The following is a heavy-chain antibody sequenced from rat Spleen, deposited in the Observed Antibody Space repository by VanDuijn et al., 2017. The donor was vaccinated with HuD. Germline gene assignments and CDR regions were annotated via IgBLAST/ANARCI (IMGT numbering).Heavy chain of an antibody. CDR1: GFTFSNYD. CDR3: ARENFGTTFAY. D-gene: IGHD1-10*01. CDR2: ISYGDSSGHSST. V-gene: IGHV5-29*01. J-gene: IGHJ3*01. Sequence: EVQLVESDGDLVQPGRSLKLSCAASGFTFSNYDMAWIRQAPTKGLEWVATISYGDSSGHSSTYYRDSVKGRFTISRDNAENTLYLHMNSLRSGDTATYYCARENFGTTFAYWGQGTLVTVSS.